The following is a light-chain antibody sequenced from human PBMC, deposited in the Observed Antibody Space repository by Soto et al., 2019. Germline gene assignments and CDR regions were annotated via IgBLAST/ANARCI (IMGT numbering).Light chain of an antibody. CDR2: RDA. CDR1: NIENKN. CDR3: QVWDSSTVV. J-gene: IGLJ2*01. V-gene: IGLV3-9*01. Sequence: SYELTQPLSVSVALGQTARIPCGGNNIENKNVHWSQQKPGQAPVLVIYRDANRPSGIPERFSGSNSGNTATLTISRAQAEDEADYYCQVWDSSTVVFGGGTQLTVL.